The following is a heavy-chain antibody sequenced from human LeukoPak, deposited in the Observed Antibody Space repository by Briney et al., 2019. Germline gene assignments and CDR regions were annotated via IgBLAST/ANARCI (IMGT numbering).Heavy chain of an antibody. CDR3: AGSVEGHFDY. CDR1: RFTFSFYS. D-gene: IGHD2-21*01. CDR2: ITSNSGAI. Sequence: PGGSLRLSCTASRFTFSFYSMNWVRQAPEKGLEWISYITSNSGAIYYADSVKGRFIISRDNAKNSLSLQMNSLRDEDTAIYYCAGSVEGHFDYWGQGTLVTVSS. J-gene: IGHJ4*02. V-gene: IGHV3-48*02.